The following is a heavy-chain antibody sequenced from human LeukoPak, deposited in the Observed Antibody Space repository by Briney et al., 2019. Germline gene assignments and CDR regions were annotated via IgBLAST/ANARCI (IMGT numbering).Heavy chain of an antibody. Sequence: GGSLRLSCAASGFTFSSYSMNWVRQAPGKGLEWVSSISTRDNYIYYADSVKGRFTISRDYAKNSLYLQMNSLRAEDTAVYYCARGSTSREGGYFMDVWGKGTTVAASS. CDR1: GFTFSSYS. CDR2: ISTRDNYI. CDR3: ARGSTSREGGYFMDV. V-gene: IGHV3-21*06. D-gene: IGHD2-2*01. J-gene: IGHJ6*03.